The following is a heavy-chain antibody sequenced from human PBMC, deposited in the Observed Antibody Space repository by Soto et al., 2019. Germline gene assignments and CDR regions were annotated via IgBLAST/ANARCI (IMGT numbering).Heavy chain of an antibody. J-gene: IGHJ4*02. CDR1: GFTFSSYG. V-gene: IGHV3-33*01. Sequence: QVQLVESGGGVVQPGRSLRLSCAASGFTFSSYGMHWVRQAPGKGLEWVAVIWYDGSNKYYADSVKGRFTISRDNSKNTLYLQMNSLRAEDTAVYYCARGGTYSGYAGYWGQGTLVTVSS. CDR2: IWYDGSNK. CDR3: ARGGTYSGYAGY. D-gene: IGHD5-12*01.